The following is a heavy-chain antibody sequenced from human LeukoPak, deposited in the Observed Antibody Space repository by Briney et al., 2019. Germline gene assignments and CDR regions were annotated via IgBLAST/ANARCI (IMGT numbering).Heavy chain of an antibody. CDR1: GGSIRSGSYY. J-gene: IGHJ4*02. Sequence: PSETLSLTCTVSGGSIRSGSYYWSWIRRPAGKGLEWIGRIYTSGSTNYHPSLKSRVTISLDTSKNQFSLKLSSVTAADTAVYYCARDFGKGGPFDYWGQGTLVTVSS. CDR2: IYTSGST. D-gene: IGHD1-14*01. CDR3: ARDFGKGGPFDY. V-gene: IGHV4-61*02.